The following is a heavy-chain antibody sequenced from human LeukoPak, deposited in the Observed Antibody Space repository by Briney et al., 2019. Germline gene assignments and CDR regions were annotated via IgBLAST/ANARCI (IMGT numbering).Heavy chain of an antibody. D-gene: IGHD6-13*01. CDR1: GVSMSNHY. Sequence: SETLSLTCTVSGVSMSNHYWSWLRQPPGKGLEWIGYIYGSATTKYSPSLSSRVTMSVDTSKNQFSLKLTSVTAADTALYYCASRPADSNWYGVFDFWSRGTLVTVSS. CDR3: ASRPADSNWYGVFDF. J-gene: IGHJ4*02. CDR2: IYGSATT. V-gene: IGHV4-59*11.